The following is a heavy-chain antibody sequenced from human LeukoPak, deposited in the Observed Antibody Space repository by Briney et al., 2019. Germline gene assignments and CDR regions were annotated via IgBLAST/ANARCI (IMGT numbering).Heavy chain of an antibody. CDR3: ARVPDSSGYYNWFDP. CDR1: GGTFSSYA. V-gene: IGHV1-69*04. J-gene: IGHJ5*02. CDR2: IIPILGIA. D-gene: IGHD6-19*01. Sequence: ASVKVSCKAPGGTFSSYAISWVRQAPGQGLEWMGRIIPILGIANYAQKFQGRVTITADKSTSTAYMELSSLRSEDTAVYYCARVPDSSGYYNWFDPWGQGTLVTVSS.